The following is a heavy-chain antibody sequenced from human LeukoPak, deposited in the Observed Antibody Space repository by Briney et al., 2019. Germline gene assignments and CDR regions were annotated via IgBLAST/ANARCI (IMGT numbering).Heavy chain of an antibody. CDR3: ARGYCSGGSCLHLDY. V-gene: IGHV4-34*01. J-gene: IGHJ4*02. CDR2: INHSGST. Sequence: SETLSLTCAVYGGSFSVYYWSWIRQPPGKGLEWIWEINHSGSTNYNPSLKSRVHISVDTSKNQFSLKLSSVTAADTAVYYCARGYCSGGSCLHLDYWGQGTLVTVSS. D-gene: IGHD2-15*01. CDR1: GGSFSVYY.